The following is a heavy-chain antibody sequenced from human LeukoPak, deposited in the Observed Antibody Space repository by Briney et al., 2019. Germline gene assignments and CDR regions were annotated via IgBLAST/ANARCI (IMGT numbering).Heavy chain of an antibody. CDR2: IWYDGSNK. Sequence: PGGSLRLSCAASGFTFSTYGMHWVRQAPGKGLEWVAVIWYDGSNKNYADCVKGRFTISRDNSNNTLYLQMNSLRAEDTAVYYCVRALYRWSFSGYENSGPDPDYWGQGTLVTVSS. CDR1: GFTFSTYG. CDR3: VRALYRWSFSGYENSGPDPDY. V-gene: IGHV3-33*01. J-gene: IGHJ4*02. D-gene: IGHD5-12*01.